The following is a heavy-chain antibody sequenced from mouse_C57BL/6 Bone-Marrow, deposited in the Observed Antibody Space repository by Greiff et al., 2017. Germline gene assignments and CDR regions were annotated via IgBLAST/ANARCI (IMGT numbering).Heavy chain of an antibody. D-gene: IGHD1-1*01. J-gene: IGHJ1*03. Sequence: ESGPGMVKPSQSLSLTCTVTGYSITSGYDWHWIRHFPGNKLEWMGYISYSGSTNYNPSLKSRISLTHDTSKNHFFLKLNSVTTEYTATYFCARLRSYWYFDVWGTGTTVTVSS. CDR2: ISYSGST. CDR1: GYSITSGYD. V-gene: IGHV3-1*01. CDR3: ARLRSYWYFDV.